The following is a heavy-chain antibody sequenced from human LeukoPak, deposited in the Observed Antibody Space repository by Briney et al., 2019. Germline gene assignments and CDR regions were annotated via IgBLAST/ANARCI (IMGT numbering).Heavy chain of an antibody. CDR1: GYTFTGYY. D-gene: IGHD2-2*01. CDR3: ARDGPSTSPYGMDV. V-gene: IGHV1-2*04. CDR2: INPNSGGT. J-gene: IGHJ6*02. Sequence: ASVKVSCTASGYTFTGYYMHWVRQAPGQGLEWMGWINPNSGGTNYAQKFQGWVTMTRDTSISTAYMELSRLRSDDTAVYYCARDGPSTSPYGMDVWGQGTTVTVSS.